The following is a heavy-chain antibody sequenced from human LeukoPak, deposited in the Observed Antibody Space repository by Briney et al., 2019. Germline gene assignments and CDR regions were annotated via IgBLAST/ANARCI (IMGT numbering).Heavy chain of an antibody. CDR1: GYSFTSYW. J-gene: IGHJ6*03. D-gene: IGHD4-17*01. CDR2: IYPGDSDT. Sequence: GESLKISCKGSGYSFTSYWIGWVRQMPGKGLEWMGIIYPGDSDTRYSPSFQGQVTISADKFISTAYLQWSSLKASDTAMYYCARTNGDYYYYYYMDVWGKGTTVTVSS. V-gene: IGHV5-51*01. CDR3: ARTNGDYYYYYYMDV.